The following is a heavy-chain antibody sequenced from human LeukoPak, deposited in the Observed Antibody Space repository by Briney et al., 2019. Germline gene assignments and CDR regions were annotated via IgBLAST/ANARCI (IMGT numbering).Heavy chain of an antibody. Sequence: PSETLSLTCTVSGGSISSSSYYWGWIRQPPGKGLEWIGSIYYSGSTYYNPSLKSRVTISVDTSKNQFSLKLSSVTAADTAVYYCATDAGRPIAAAGSFFLYGMDVWGQGTTVTVSS. CDR1: GGSISSSSYY. CDR3: ATDAGRPIAAAGSFFLYGMDV. CDR2: IYYSGST. V-gene: IGHV4-39*02. J-gene: IGHJ6*02. D-gene: IGHD6-13*01.